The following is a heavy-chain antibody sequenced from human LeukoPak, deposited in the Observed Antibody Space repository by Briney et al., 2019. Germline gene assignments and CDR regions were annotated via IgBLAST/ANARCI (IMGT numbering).Heavy chain of an antibody. CDR2: ISDSGGAT. V-gene: IGHV3-23*01. Sequence: PGGSLRLSCAASGFSFRNYAMSWVRQAPGKGLEWVSCISDSGGATYYADSVKGRFTISRDNSRNTLYLQLNSLGADDTAVYYCAKIAPWGAVTTTDGFDYWGQGTLVTVSS. D-gene: IGHD4-17*01. J-gene: IGHJ4*02. CDR3: AKIAPWGAVTTTDGFDY. CDR1: GFSFRNYA.